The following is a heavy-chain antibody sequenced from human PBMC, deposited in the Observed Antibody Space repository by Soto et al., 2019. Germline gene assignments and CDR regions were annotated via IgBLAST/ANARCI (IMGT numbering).Heavy chain of an antibody. CDR3: ARHPTVTEYYFDY. CDR1: GGSISSYY. D-gene: IGHD4-17*01. J-gene: IGHJ4*02. Sequence: QVQLQESGPGLVKPSETLSLTCTVSGGSISSYYWSWIRQPPGKGLEWIGYIFYSGTTYYNPSLTRRVPISVDTSKNQFSLKLSSVTAADTAVYYYARHPTVTEYYFDYWGQGTLVTVSS. V-gene: IGHV4-59*08. CDR2: IFYSGTT.